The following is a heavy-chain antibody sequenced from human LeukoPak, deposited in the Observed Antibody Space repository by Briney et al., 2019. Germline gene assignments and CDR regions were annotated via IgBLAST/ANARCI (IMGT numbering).Heavy chain of an antibody. V-gene: IGHV3-7*05. J-gene: IGHJ4*02. CDR2: IKEDGSDK. CDR3: ARDTGYNTFDY. D-gene: IGHD5-24*01. Sequence: GGSLRLSCAASGFTFSNYWLSWVRQAPGKGLEWVANIKEDGSDKYYVDSVKGRFTISRDNAKNSQYLQMNSLRAEDTAVYFCARDTGYNTFDYWGQGTLVTVSS. CDR1: GFTFSNYW.